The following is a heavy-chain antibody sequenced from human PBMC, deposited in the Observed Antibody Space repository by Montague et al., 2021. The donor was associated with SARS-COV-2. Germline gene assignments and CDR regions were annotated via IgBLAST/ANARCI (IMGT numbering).Heavy chain of an antibody. D-gene: IGHD3-22*01. CDR3: ARFPTSYYYDSKAAPATPDAFDI. CDR2: IYYSGST. J-gene: IGHJ3*02. V-gene: IGHV4-39*01. Sequence: SETLSLTYTVSGGSISSSSYYWGWIRQPPGKVLEWIGSIYYSGSTYYNPSLKSRVTISVDTSKNQFSLKLSSVTAADTAVYYCARFPTSYYYDSKAAPATPDAFDIWGQGTMVTVSS. CDR1: GGSISSSSYY.